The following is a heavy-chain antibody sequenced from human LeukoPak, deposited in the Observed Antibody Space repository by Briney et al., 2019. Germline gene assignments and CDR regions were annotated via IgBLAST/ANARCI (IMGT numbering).Heavy chain of an antibody. V-gene: IGHV1-69*04. Sequence: GASVKVSCKASGYSFTGYYIHWVRQAPGQGLEWMGRIIPMIGIANYAQKFQGRVTITADTSTSTVYMDLSSLTSEDTAVYYCARDSGLVETATPYRFWGQGTLVTVSS. CDR2: IIPMIGIA. D-gene: IGHD5-18*01. J-gene: IGHJ4*02. CDR1: GYSFTGYY. CDR3: ARDSGLVETATPYRF.